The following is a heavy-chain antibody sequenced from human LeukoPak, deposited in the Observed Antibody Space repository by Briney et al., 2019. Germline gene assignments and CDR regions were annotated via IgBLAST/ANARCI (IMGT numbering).Heavy chain of an antibody. V-gene: IGHV3-11*04. D-gene: IGHD6-13*01. CDR2: ISNTGSSI. Sequence: PGGSLRLSCAASRFTFNDYSMTWIRQAPGKGLEWVSSISNTGSSINYADSVKGRFNISRDNAKKSLYLQMNSLRAEDTAVYYCARDRRAIADRSWDSFDIWGQGTMVTVSS. J-gene: IGHJ3*02. CDR1: RFTFNDYS. CDR3: ARDRRAIADRSWDSFDI.